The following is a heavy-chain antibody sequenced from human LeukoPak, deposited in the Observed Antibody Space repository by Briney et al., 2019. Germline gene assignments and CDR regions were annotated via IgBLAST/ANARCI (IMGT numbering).Heavy chain of an antibody. V-gene: IGHV3-74*01. CDR3: VSFYETY. D-gene: IGHD2/OR15-2a*01. Sequence: GGSLRLSCAASGFTFTTYWMHWVRQAPGKGLVWVSHINSDGSWTSYADSVKGRFTISKDNAKNTVYLQMNNLRAEDTAVYYCVSFYETYWGRGTLVTVSS. CDR2: INSDGSWT. CDR1: GFTFTTYW. J-gene: IGHJ4*02.